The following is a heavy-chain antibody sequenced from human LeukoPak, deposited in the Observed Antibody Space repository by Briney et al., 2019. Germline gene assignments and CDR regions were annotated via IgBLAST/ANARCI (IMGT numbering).Heavy chain of an antibody. V-gene: IGHV3-23*01. CDR3: AKPISGGLAVSAYWFDP. D-gene: IGHD6-19*01. Sequence: GGSLSLSCAASGFAFNFYAMTWVRQAPGKGLQWVSTINASGGNTYYADSVRGRFTISRDNSKDTLYLQLNSLTAEDTAIYYCAKPISGGLAVSAYWFDPWGQRTQLSVSS. CDR1: GFAFNFYA. J-gene: IGHJ5*02. CDR2: INASGGNT.